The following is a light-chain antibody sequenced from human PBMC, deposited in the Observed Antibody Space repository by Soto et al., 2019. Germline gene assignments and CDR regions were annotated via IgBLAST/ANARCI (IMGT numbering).Light chain of an antibody. CDR3: QQTYGTPSLIT. Sequence: DIQMTQSPSSLSASVGDRVTITCRASQSIGRYLNWYQQKPGKAPKLLIYGTSSLQSGVPSRFSASGSGTDFTLSISSLQPEDFATYYCQQTYGTPSLITFGQGTRLEIK. CDR2: GTS. V-gene: IGKV1-39*01. CDR1: QSIGRY. J-gene: IGKJ5*01.